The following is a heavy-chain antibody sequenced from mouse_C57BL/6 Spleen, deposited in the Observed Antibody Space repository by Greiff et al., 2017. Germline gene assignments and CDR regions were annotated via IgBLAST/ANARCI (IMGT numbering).Heavy chain of an antibody. V-gene: IGHV1-72*01. J-gene: IGHJ3*01. D-gene: IGHD4-1*01. CDR3: ARSENWEWAWFAY. CDR2: IEPNSGGT. Sequence: QVQLQQPGAELVKPGASVKLSCKASGYTFTSYWMHWVKQRPGRGLEWIGRIEPNSGGTKYNEKFKSKATLTVDKPSSTAYMQLSSLTSEDSAVYYCARSENWEWAWFAYWGQGTLVTVSA. CDR1: GYTFTSYW.